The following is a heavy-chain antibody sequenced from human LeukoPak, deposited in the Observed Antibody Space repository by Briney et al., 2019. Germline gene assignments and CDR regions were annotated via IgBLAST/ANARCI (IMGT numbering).Heavy chain of an antibody. D-gene: IGHD3-10*01. J-gene: IGHJ5*02. CDR2: IKWNGGST. CDR1: GFTFDDYG. V-gene: IGHV3-20*04. Sequence: PGGSLRLSCAASGFTFDDYGMSWVRQAPGKGLEWVSSIKWNGGSTGYADSVKGRFTISRDNAKNSLYLQMNSLRAEDTAVYYCARDSGTTGEVKFDPWGQGTLVTVSS. CDR3: ARDSGTTGEVKFDP.